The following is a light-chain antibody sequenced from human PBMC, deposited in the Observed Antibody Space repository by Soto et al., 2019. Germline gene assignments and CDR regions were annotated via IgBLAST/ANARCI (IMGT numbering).Light chain of an antibody. CDR1: QSVSTN. CDR2: GAS. J-gene: IGKJ1*01. CDR3: QQYNNWPWT. V-gene: IGKV3-15*01. Sequence: EIVMTQSPATLSVSPGERATLSCRASQSVSTNLAWYQQKPGQAPRLLIYGASTRATGIPARFSGSGSGTEFTLTISSVQAEDFAVYYWQQYNNWPWTFGQGTKVEIK.